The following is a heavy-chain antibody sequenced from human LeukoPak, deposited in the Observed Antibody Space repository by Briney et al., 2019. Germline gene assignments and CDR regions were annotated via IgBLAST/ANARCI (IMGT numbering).Heavy chain of an antibody. CDR2: VGTAGDP. CDR1: GFTFSSYD. V-gene: IGHV3-13*05. CDR3: ARGANYCSGDSCYQIFDY. J-gene: IGHJ4*02. D-gene: IGHD2-15*01. Sequence: GRSLRLSCAASGFTFSSYDMHWVRQATGKGLEWVSAVGTAGDPYYTGSVKGRFSISRENAKNSLYLQMNSLRAGDTAVYYCARGANYCSGDSCYQIFDYWGQGTLVTVSS.